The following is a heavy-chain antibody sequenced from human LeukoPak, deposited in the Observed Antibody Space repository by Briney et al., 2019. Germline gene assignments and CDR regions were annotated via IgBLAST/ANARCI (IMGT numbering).Heavy chain of an antibody. CDR2: IIPVFGTA. J-gene: IGHJ5*02. CDR1: GCTFTGYY. Sequence: SVKVSCKASGCTFTGYYMHWVRQAPGQGLEWMGGIIPVFGTAIYAQKFQGRVTITADESTSTAYMALSTLRSEDTAVYYCARGGGDPDMSVVAIKTGLPFDPWGQGTLVTVSS. V-gene: IGHV1-69*13. CDR3: ARGGGDPDMSVVAIKTGLPFDP. D-gene: IGHD3-22*01.